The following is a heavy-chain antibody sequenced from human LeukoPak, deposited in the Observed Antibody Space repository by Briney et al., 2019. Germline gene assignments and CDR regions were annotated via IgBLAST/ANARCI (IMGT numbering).Heavy chain of an antibody. V-gene: IGHV3-23*01. J-gene: IGHJ4*02. D-gene: IGHD6-13*01. CDR2: ISGSGGNT. Sequence: GGSLRLSCAASGFTFSSYAMTWVRQATGKGLEWVSSISGSGGNTYYADSVKGRFTISRDNSKNTLYLQMNNVGAEDTALYYCAKCMAEPGTCYFDYWGQGTLVTVSS. CDR3: AKCMAEPGTCYFDY. CDR1: GFTFSSYA.